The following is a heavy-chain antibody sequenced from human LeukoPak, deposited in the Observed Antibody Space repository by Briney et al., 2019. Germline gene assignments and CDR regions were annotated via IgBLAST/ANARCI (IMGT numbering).Heavy chain of an antibody. Sequence: GASLRISSKGSGYSFTSYWISWVRPMPGKGLEWMGRIDPSDSYTNYSPSFQGHVTISADKSISTAYLQWSSLKASGTAMYYCARSTAPIVVVPAAPLDYWGQGTLVTVSS. V-gene: IGHV5-10-1*01. J-gene: IGHJ4*02. CDR1: GYSFTSYW. CDR3: ARSTAPIVVVPAAPLDY. CDR2: IDPSDSYT. D-gene: IGHD2-2*01.